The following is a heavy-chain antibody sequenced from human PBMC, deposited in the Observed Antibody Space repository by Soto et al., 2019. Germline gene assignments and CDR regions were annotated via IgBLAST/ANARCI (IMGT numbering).Heavy chain of an antibody. J-gene: IGHJ4*02. Sequence: ETLAPTCAVFGGSISSNNWWSLVRHPPGKGLEWIGEIYHSGSTNYNPSLKSRVTISVDKSKNQFSLKLSSVTAADTAVYYCARGYSGYQSYFDYWGQGTLVTVSS. V-gene: IGHV4-4*02. CDR1: GGSISSNNW. CDR2: IYHSGST. D-gene: IGHD5-12*01. CDR3: ARGYSGYQSYFDY.